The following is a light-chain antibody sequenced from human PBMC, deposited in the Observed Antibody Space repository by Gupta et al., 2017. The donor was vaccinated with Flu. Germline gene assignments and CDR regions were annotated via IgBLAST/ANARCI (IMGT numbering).Light chain of an antibody. J-gene: IGKJ1*01. Sequence: GDKVTITCRASQSVSSWLAWFQKKPGKAPKPLIYKASSLESGVPSRFSGRGSGIGFSLTISSLQPDDFATYYCQQYGGFPWTFGQGTKVEIK. CDR2: KAS. CDR3: QQYGGFPWT. CDR1: QSVSSW. V-gene: IGKV1-5*03.